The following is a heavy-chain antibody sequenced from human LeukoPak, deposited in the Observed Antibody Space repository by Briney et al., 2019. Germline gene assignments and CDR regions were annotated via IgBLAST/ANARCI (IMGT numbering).Heavy chain of an antibody. D-gene: IGHD1-26*01. CDR3: AKGELHFNTCSFDY. J-gene: IGHJ4*02. CDR1: GFTFSSG. CDR2: ISYDGNHK. Sequence: GGSLRLSCAASGFTFSSGMHWVRQAPGKGLEWVAVISYDGNHKYYGDSVKGRFTISRDSSRNTLYLQMDSLKTEDTAVYYCAKGELHFNTCSFDYWGQGTLVTVS. V-gene: IGHV3-30*18.